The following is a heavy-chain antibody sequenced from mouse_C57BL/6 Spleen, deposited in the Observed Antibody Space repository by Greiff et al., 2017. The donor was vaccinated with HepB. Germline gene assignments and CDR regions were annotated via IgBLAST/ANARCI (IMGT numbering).Heavy chain of an antibody. CDR1: GYTFTSYW. V-gene: IGHV1-7*01. CDR3: ASSSSLDY. D-gene: IGHD1-1*01. CDR2: INPSSGYT. J-gene: IGHJ2*01. Sequence: QVHVKQSGAELAKPGASVKLSCKASGYTFTSYWMHWVKQRPGQGLEWIGYINPSSGYTKYNQKFKDKATLTADKSSSTAYMQLSSLTYEDSAVYYCASSSSLDYWGQGTTLTVSS.